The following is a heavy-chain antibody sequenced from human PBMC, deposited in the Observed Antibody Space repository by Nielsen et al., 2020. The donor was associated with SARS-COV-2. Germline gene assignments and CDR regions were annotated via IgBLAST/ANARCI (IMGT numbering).Heavy chain of an antibody. CDR1: GGSVSSGSYY. CDR2: IYYSGST. Sequence: SETLSLTCTVSGGSVSSGSYYWSWIRQPPGKGLEWIGYIYYSGSTYYNPSLKSRVTISVDTSKNQFSLKLSSVTAADTAVYYCASRPGDYGDYTPDYYYGMDVWGQGTTVTVSS. V-gene: IGHV4-61*01. CDR3: ASRPGDYGDYTPDYYYGMDV. D-gene: IGHD4-17*01. J-gene: IGHJ6*02.